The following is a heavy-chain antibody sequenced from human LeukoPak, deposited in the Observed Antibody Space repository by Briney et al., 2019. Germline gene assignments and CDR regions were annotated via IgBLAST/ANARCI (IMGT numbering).Heavy chain of an antibody. CDR3: ARDVDIVVVVAASQKGHNWFDP. D-gene: IGHD2-15*01. V-gene: IGHV1-69*04. CDR2: IIPIFGIA. CDR1: GYTFTSYY. Sequence: ASVKVSCKASGYTFTSYYMHWMRQAPGQGLEWMGRIIPIFGIANYAQKFQGRVTITADKSTSTAYMELSSLRSEDTAVYYCARDVDIVVVVAASQKGHNWFDPWGQGTLVTVSS. J-gene: IGHJ5*02.